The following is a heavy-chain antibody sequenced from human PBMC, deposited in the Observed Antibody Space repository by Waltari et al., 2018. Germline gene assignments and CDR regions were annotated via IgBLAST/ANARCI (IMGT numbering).Heavy chain of an antibody. J-gene: IGHJ5*02. CDR3: TRDRVGYCSGGTCYSRWFDP. V-gene: IGHV1-24*01. CDR1: GYSLTESA. Sequence: QVQLVQSGAEVKKPGASVKVSCRVSGYSLTESALHWVRQAPGKGLEWLGGMDPESGEEVYAQEFQGRVTMTEDTSKDTAYMELSSLRDEDTAVYNCTRDRVGYCSGGTCYSRWFDPWGQGTLVTVSS. CDR2: MDPESGEE. D-gene: IGHD2-15*01.